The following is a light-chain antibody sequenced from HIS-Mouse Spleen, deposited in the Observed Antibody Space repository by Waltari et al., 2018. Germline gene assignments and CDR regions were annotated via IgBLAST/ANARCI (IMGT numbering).Light chain of an antibody. CDR2: WAS. Sequence: DIVITQFSNPLAVALGEGATIHLKVRPGGLYSLNHNNYLAWYQQKPGKPPKLLIYWASTRESGVPDRFSGSGSGTDFTLTISSLQAEDVAVYYCQQYYSTPFTFGPGTKVDIK. V-gene: IGKV4-1*01. CDR3: QQYYSTPFT. CDR1: PGGLYSLNHNNY. J-gene: IGKJ3*01.